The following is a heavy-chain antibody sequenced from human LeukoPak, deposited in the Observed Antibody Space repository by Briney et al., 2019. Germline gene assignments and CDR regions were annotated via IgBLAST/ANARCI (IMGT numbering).Heavy chain of an antibody. V-gene: IGHV3-30*18. CDR2: ISYDGSNK. Sequence: PGRSLRLSCAASGFTFSSYGMHWVRQAPGKGLEWVAVISYDGSNKYYADSVKGRFTISRDNSKNTLYLQMNSLRAEDTAVYYCAKAGRDGYNSFDYWGQGTLVTVSS. J-gene: IGHJ4*02. CDR1: GFTFSSYG. CDR3: AKAGRDGYNSFDY. D-gene: IGHD5-24*01.